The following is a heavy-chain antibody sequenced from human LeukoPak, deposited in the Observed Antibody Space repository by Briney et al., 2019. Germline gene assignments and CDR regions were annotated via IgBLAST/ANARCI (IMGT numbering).Heavy chain of an antibody. CDR1: GGSMNNYY. Sequence: SETLSLTCTVSGGSMNNYYWSWIRQPPGKGLEWIAYIYYTGRSNYSPSLKRRVTISVDASKQQFSLSLNSVTSADTALHYSSLRYCGSDCYAFDYWGQGAPLTVSS. D-gene: IGHD2-21*02. CDR2: IYYTGRS. V-gene: IGHV4-59*01. J-gene: IGHJ4*02. CDR3: SLRYCGSDCYAFDY.